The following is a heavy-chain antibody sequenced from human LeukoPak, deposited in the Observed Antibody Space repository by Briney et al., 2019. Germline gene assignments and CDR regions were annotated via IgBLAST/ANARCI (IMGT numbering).Heavy chain of an antibody. V-gene: IGHV4-61*02. CDR3: ARVSWPLEDDY. Sequence: SETLSLTCTVSGGSISSCSYYWSWIWQPAGKGLEWIGSIYSSGSTNYNPSLNSRATITVNTTKNLYPLKLSLVTAAATALYYWARVSWPLEDDYWGQGTLGTVSS. CDR1: GGSISSCSYY. CDR2: IYSSGST. J-gene: IGHJ4*02.